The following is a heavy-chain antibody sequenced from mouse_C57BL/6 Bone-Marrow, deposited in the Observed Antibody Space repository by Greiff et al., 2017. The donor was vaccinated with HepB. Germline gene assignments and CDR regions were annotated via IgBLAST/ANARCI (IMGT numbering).Heavy chain of an antibody. CDR1: GYAFTNYL. CDR3: ARSTVVAKDYFDY. J-gene: IGHJ2*01. Sequence: QVQLQQSGAELVRPGPSVKVSCKASGYAFTNYLIEWVKQRPGQGLEWIGVINPGSGGTNYNEKFKGKATLTADKSSSTAYMQLSSLTSEDSAVYFCARSTVVAKDYFDYWGQGTTLTVSS. D-gene: IGHD1-1*01. V-gene: IGHV1-54*01. CDR2: INPGSGGT.